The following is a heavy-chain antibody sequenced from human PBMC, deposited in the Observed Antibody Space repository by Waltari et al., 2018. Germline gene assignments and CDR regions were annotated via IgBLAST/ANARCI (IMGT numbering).Heavy chain of an antibody. D-gene: IGHD3-3*01. CDR2: INHRGST. CDR1: GGSFSGYY. J-gene: IGHJ4*02. CDR3: ARASLFTIFGVVAQYYFDY. Sequence: QVQLQQWGAGLLKPSETLSLTCAVYGGSFSGYYWSWIRQPPGKGLEWIGEINHRGSTNYNPALQSRVTISVDTSKNQFSLKLSSVTAADTAVYYCARASLFTIFGVVAQYYFDYWGQGTLVTVSS. V-gene: IGHV4-34*01.